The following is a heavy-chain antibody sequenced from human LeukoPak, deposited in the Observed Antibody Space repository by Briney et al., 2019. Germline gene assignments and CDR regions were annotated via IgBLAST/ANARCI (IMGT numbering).Heavy chain of an antibody. J-gene: IGHJ4*02. CDR1: GDSISSGEYY. V-gene: IGHV4-61*02. CDR2: ISSSGST. D-gene: IGHD1-26*01. Sequence: PSETLSLTCTVSGDSISSGEYYWSWIRQPAGKGLEWIVRISSSGSTNYNPSLKSRVTMSVDTSKNQFSLKLSSVTAADTAVYYCARVAYRVGATISQYYFDYWGQGTLVTVSS. CDR3: ARVAYRVGATISQYYFDY.